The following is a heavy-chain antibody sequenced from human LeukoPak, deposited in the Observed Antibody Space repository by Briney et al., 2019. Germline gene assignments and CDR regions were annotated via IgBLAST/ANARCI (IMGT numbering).Heavy chain of an antibody. V-gene: IGHV6-1*01. Sequence: SQTLSLTCAISGDSVSTNSAAWNWLRQSPSRGLEWLGRTYYRSKWYNDYAVSGKSRITINPDTSKNQFSLQLNSVTPGDTAVYYCARARSNWCLDYWGQGTLVTVSS. CDR2: TYYRSKWYN. CDR3: ARARSNWCLDY. D-gene: IGHD6-13*01. J-gene: IGHJ4*02. CDR1: GDSVSTNSAA.